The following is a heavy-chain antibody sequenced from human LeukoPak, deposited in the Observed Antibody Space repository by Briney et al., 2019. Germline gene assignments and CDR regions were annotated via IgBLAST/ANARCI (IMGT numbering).Heavy chain of an antibody. CDR1: GYTFTGYY. J-gene: IGHJ4*02. D-gene: IGHD3-22*01. Sequence: ASVKVSCKASGYTFTGYYMHWVRQAPGQGLEWMGWINPNGGGTNYAQKFQGRVTMTRDTSISTAYMELSRLRSDDTAVYYCARTPFNYYDSSGYYGYFDYWGQGTLVTVSS. V-gene: IGHV1-2*02. CDR2: INPNGGGT. CDR3: ARTPFNYYDSSGYYGYFDY.